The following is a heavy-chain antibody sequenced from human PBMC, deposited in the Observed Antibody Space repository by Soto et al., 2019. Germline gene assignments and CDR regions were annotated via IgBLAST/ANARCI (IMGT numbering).Heavy chain of an antibody. J-gene: IGHJ4*02. CDR2: IYWDDDK. CDR3: ARGSFASYGS. D-gene: IGHD5-18*01. CDR1: GFSFSTSGVG. Sequence: QITLKESGPTLVKPTQPLTLTCTFSGFSFSTSGVGVGWISQPPGKALEWLALIYWDDDKRYSPSLRSRLTITKDTSKNQVVLTMTNMDPVDTATYHCARGSFASYGSWGLGTLVTVSS. V-gene: IGHV2-5*02.